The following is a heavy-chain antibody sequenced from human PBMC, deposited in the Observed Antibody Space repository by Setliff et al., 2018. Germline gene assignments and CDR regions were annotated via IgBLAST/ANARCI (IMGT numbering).Heavy chain of an antibody. CDR3: VRGQGPRTVVAIPFDR. V-gene: IGHV1-18*01. J-gene: IGHJ4*02. D-gene: IGHD3-22*01. CDR2: ISPYYGST. CDR1: GYSFTVFG. Sequence: ASVKVSCKTSGYSFTVFGISWVRQAPGQGLEWMGWISPYYGSTDYAQKFQGRVTMTTDTSTSTAYMELTRLTTDETALYYCVRGQGPRTVVAIPFDRWGQGTLVTVSS.